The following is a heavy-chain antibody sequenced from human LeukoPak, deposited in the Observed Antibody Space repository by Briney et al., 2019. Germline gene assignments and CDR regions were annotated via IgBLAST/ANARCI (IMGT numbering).Heavy chain of an antibody. CDR1: GGSISSYY. CDR2: IYYSGST. Sequence: SETLSLTCTASGGSISSYYWSWIRQPPGKGLEWIGYIYYSGSTNYNPSLKSRVTISVDTSKNQFSLKLSSVTAADTAVYYCAREVAAAGHPFFDYWGQGTLVTVSS. V-gene: IGHV4-59*01. J-gene: IGHJ4*02. D-gene: IGHD6-13*01. CDR3: AREVAAAGHPFFDY.